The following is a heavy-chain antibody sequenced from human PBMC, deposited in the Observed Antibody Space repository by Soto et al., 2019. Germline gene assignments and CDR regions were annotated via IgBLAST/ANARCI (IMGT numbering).Heavy chain of an antibody. V-gene: IGHV4-39*01. CDR1: GDSISSSPFY. CDR3: ARHVSYCTRGSCYPHFDY. Sequence: QLQLQESGPGLAKPSETLSLTCTVSGDSISSSPFYWGWIRQPPGKGLERIGNINYNESTFYSPSLKSRVTISVDKSKNQFSLTLTSVTAADTALYYCARHVSYCTRGSCYPHFDYWGQGALVTVSS. D-gene: IGHD2-15*01. J-gene: IGHJ4*02. CDR2: INYNEST.